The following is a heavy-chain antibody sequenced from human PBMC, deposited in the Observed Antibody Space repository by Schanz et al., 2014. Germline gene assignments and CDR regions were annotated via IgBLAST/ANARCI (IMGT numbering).Heavy chain of an antibody. CDR2: TSNDGSFT. J-gene: IGHJ3*02. Sequence: EVQLVESGGGLVKPGGSLRLSCVTSGFTFGAYTMNWVRQAPGKGLVWVSRTSNDGSFTTFADSVKGRFTISRDNAKNTLYLQMNSLRAEDTAVYYCARDRWDWNNAFDIWGQGTMVTVSS. V-gene: IGHV3-21*04. CDR3: ARDRWDWNNAFDI. D-gene: IGHD1-1*01. CDR1: GFTFGAYT.